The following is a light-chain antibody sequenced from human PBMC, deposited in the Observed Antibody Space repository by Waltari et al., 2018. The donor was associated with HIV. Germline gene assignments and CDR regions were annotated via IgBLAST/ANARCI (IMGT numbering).Light chain of an antibody. Sequence: QSALTQPASVSGFLGQSINISCTGISTDSRFYQYVSWYQQYPGKIPRLIIFDINNRPSGVAHHFAGSRSRNSASLTFSGLQSGDEAHYYCASNRLDYTLIFGGGTKLTVL. CDR3: ASNRLDYTLI. J-gene: IGLJ2*01. CDR2: DIN. V-gene: IGLV2-14*03. CDR1: STDSRFYQY.